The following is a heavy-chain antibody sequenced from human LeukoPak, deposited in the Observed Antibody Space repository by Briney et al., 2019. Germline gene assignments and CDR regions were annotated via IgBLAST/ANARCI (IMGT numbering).Heavy chain of an antibody. CDR3: AKAPRILKAFDY. J-gene: IGHJ4*02. Sequence: GESLKISCKGSGYSFTSYWIGWVRQMPGKGLEWVSAISGSGGSTYYADSVKGRFTISRDNSKNTLYLQMNSLRAEDTAVYYCAKAPRILKAFDYWGQGTLVTVSS. CDR1: GYSFTSYW. D-gene: IGHD3-9*01. CDR2: ISGSGGST. V-gene: IGHV3-23*01.